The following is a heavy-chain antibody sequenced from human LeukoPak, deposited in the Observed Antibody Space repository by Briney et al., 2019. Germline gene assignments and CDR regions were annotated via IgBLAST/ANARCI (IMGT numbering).Heavy chain of an antibody. CDR1: GGSVTSADYY. V-gene: IGHV4-30-4*08. J-gene: IGHJ5*02. CDR2: IYHSGST. D-gene: IGHD3-3*01. Sequence: PSETLSLTCSVSGGSVTSADYYWTWIRQPPVKGLEWIGYIYHSGSTYYNPSLKSRVTISLDTSKNQFSLKLSSVTAADTAVYYCARGLGDFWSGYLNWFDPWGQGTLVTVSS. CDR3: ARGLGDFWSGYLNWFDP.